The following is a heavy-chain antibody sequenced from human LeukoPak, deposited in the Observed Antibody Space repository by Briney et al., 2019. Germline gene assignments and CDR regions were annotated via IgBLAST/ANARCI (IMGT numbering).Heavy chain of an antibody. CDR2: IYHSGST. CDR1: GASISSNNW. V-gene: IGHV4-4*02. Sequence: PSETLSLTCAVSGASISSNNWWSWVCQPPGKGLEWIGEIYHSGSTNYNPSLKSRVTISVDTSKNQFSLKLSSVTAADTAVYYCAPHYDFWSGYYTYYYYGMDVWGQGTTVTVSS. J-gene: IGHJ6*02. CDR3: APHYDFWSGYYTYYYYGMDV. D-gene: IGHD3-3*01.